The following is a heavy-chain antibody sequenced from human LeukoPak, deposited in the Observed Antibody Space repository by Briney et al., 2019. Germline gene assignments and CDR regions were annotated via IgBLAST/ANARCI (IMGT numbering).Heavy chain of an antibody. V-gene: IGHV1-8*01. Sequence: ASVKVSCKASGYTVTSYDINWVRQATGQGLEWMGWMNPNSGNTGYAQKFQGRVTMTRNTSISTAYMELSSLRSEDTAVYYCARGDGYNPHYGMDVWGQGTTVTVSS. CDR3: ARGDGYNPHYGMDV. CDR2: MNPNSGNT. CDR1: GYTVTSYD. D-gene: IGHD5-24*01. J-gene: IGHJ6*02.